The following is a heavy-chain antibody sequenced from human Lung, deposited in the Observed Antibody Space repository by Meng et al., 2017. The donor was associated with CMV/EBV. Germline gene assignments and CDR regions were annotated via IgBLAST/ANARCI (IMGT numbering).Heavy chain of an antibody. V-gene: IGHV4-30-4*01. CDR2: ISYSGST. CDR3: DRDRNTGCYFDY. J-gene: IGHJ4*02. CDR1: GGSIWIGGFY. Sequence: VQVKGSGTGSGHPSQSLYLTCTVSGGSIWIGGFYWRWSSVHAGKGVEWIGYISYSGSTYYNPSLKSRVTISVDTSKNQFSLKLRSVTAEDSAGYYCDRDRNTGCYFDYWGQGTLVTVSS. D-gene: IGHD2/OR15-2a*01.